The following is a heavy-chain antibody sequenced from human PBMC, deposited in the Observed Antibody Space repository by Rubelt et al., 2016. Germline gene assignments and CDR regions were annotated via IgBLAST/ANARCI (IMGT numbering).Heavy chain of an antibody. D-gene: IGHD1-26*01. CDR2: IGGSGSST. V-gene: IGHV3-23*04. Sequence: EVQLVESGGGLVQPGGSLRLSCAASGFTFSSYAMSWVRQAPGKGPEWVSTIGGSGSSTHYADSVKGRFTISRDNAKNSLYLQMNSLRAEDTAVYYCARPNSGNYYTGAFDIWGQGTMVTVSS. CDR3: ARPNSGNYYTGAFDI. CDR1: GFTFSSYA. J-gene: IGHJ3*02.